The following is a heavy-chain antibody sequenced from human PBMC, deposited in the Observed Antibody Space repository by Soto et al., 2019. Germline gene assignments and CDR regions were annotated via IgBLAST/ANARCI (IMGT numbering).Heavy chain of an antibody. D-gene: IGHD1-26*01. J-gene: IGHJ5*02. Sequence: SETLSLTCAVSGGSISSGGYSWSWIRQPPGKGLEWIGYIYHSGSTYYNPSLKSRVTISVDRSKNQFSLKLSPVTAADTAVYYCARVRLGIVGATYMSLFDPWGQGTLVTVSS. CDR1: GGSISSGGYS. V-gene: IGHV4-30-2*01. CDR3: ARVRLGIVGATYMSLFDP. CDR2: IYHSGST.